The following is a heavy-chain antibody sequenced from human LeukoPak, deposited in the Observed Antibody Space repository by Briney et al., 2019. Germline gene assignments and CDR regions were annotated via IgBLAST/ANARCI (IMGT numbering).Heavy chain of an antibody. CDR1: GGSISSSTYY. CDR3: ARQWHGISYFDS. Sequence: SETLSLTCTVSGGSISSSTYYWGXIRQPPGKGLEWIGNIYYSVSTYNNPSLKSRVPISVDTPRNQFSLKVNSVTAADTAVYYCARQWHGISYFDSWGQGTPVIVS. V-gene: IGHV4-39*01. CDR2: IYYSVST. J-gene: IGHJ4*02. D-gene: IGHD5-12*01.